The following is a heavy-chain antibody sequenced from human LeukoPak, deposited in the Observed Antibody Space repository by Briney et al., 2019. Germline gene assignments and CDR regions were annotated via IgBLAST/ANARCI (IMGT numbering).Heavy chain of an antibody. J-gene: IGHJ4*02. V-gene: IGHV3-23*01. CDR1: GFTFDDYA. Sequence: GGSLRLSCAASGFTFDDYAMHWVRQAPGKGLEWVSGISGSGGSTHYADSVKGRFTISRDNSKNTLYVQMNSLRVEDTAVYYCAKWAADYYDSSGYVDFWGQGTLVTVSS. CDR3: AKWAADYYDSSGYVDF. CDR2: ISGSGGST. D-gene: IGHD3-22*01.